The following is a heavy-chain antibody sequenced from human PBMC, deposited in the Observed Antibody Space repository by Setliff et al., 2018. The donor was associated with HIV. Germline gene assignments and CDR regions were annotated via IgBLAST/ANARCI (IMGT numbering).Heavy chain of an antibody. Sequence: ASVKVSCKVSGYTLTELSRHWVRQAPGKGLEWMGGFDPEDGETIYAQKFQGRVTMTEDTSTDTAYMGLSSLRSEDTAVYYCARDLTMVLGRGGGGDAFDIWGQGTMVTVSS. J-gene: IGHJ3*02. CDR3: ARDLTMVLGRGGGGDAFDI. CDR2: FDPEDGET. D-gene: IGHD3-10*01. CDR1: GYTLTELS. V-gene: IGHV1-24*01.